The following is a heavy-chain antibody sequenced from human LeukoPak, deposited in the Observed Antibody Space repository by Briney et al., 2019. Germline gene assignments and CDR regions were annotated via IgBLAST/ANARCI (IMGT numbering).Heavy chain of an antibody. J-gene: IGHJ6*02. V-gene: IGHV4-34*01. D-gene: IGHD6-6*01. CDR1: GGSFSGYY. Sequence: TSETLSLTCAVYGGSFSGYYWSWIRQPPGEGLEWIGEINHSGSTDYNPSLKSRVTISVDTSKNQFSLKLSSVTAADTAVYYCARVGYSSSFYYYYYGMDVWGQGTTVTVSS. CDR2: INHSGST. CDR3: ARVGYSSSFYYYYYGMDV.